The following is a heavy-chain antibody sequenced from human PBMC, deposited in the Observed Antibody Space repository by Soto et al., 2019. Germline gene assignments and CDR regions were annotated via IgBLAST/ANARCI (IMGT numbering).Heavy chain of an antibody. Sequence: GGSLRXSCXXSGXTFSSYGMHWVRLAPGKGLEWVAVIWYDGSNTYYAYSVKGRFTISRDNSKNTLYLQMNSLRAEDTAVYYCAREYGRGYSYVSLCFDYWGQGTLVTVSS. V-gene: IGHV3-33*01. CDR1: GXTFSSYG. CDR2: IWYDGSNT. CDR3: AREYGRGYSYVSLCFDY. J-gene: IGHJ4*02. D-gene: IGHD5-18*01.